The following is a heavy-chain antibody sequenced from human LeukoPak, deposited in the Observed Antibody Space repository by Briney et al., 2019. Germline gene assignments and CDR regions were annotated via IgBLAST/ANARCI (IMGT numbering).Heavy chain of an antibody. CDR3: ARISNDWPHYYTDV. CDR1: GGSIRSSYY. V-gene: IGHV4-39*01. CDR2: IYYSGST. Sequence: SETLSLTCTVSGGSIRSSYYWGWIRQPPGKGLEWIGSIYYSGSTYYIPSLKSRVTISVDTSKNQFSLKLSSVTAADTAVYYCARISNDWPHYYTDVWGKGITVTVSS. D-gene: IGHD3-9*01. J-gene: IGHJ6*03.